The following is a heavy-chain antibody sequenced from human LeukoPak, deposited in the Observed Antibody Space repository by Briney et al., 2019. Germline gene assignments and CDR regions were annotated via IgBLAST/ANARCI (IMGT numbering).Heavy chain of an antibody. CDR2: LSHTGLN. V-gene: IGHV4-39*01. CDR3: ARLRGGIQLWGD. D-gene: IGHD5-18*01. CDR1: GGSVTSDSYS. J-gene: IGHJ4*02. Sequence: SETLSLTCTVSGGSVTSDSYSWGWIRQPPGKGLKWIVTLSHTGLNYYNPPLRSRVAMPVDTSKNQFSLRLSSLTAADTAVYYCARLRGGIQLWGDWGQGALVTVSS.